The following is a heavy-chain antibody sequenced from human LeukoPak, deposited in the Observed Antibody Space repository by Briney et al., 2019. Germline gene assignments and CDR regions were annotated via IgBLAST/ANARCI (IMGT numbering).Heavy chain of an antibody. CDR3: AKEVDSANY. V-gene: IGHV3-23*01. J-gene: IGHJ4*02. CDR2: ISGSGGST. D-gene: IGHD3/OR15-3a*01. Sequence: GGSLRLSCAASGFTFNIYVMSWVRQAPGRGLEWVSGISGSGGSTYYADSVKGRFTISRDNSKNTLYLQMNSLRADDTAVYYCAKEVDSANYWGQGTLVTVSS. CDR1: GFTFNIYV.